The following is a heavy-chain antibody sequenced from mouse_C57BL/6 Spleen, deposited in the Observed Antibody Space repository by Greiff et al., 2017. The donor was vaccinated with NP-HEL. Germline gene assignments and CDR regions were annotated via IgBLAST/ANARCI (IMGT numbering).Heavy chain of an antibody. CDR1: GYTFTDYE. J-gene: IGHJ2*01. V-gene: IGHV1-15*01. CDR2: IDPETGGT. CDR3: TRADFITTVVATSYFDY. Sequence: QVQLQQSGAELVRPGASVTLSCKASGYTFTDYEMHWVKQTPVHGLEWIGAIDPETGGTAYNQKFKGKAILTADKSSSTAYMELRSLTSEDSAVYYCTRADFITTVVATSYFDYWGQGTTLTVSS. D-gene: IGHD1-1*01.